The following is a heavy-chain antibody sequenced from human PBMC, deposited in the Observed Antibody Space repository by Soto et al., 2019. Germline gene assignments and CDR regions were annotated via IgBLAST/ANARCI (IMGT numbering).Heavy chain of an antibody. Sequence: QVQLVQSGAEVKKPGSSVKVSCKASGGTFSNYAITWVRQAPGQGLEWMGGIIPMFGTANYAQKFQGRFTISADKSTSTAYMELRSLRSEDTAVYYCAKVAGVGELLGNWFDPWGQGTLVTVSS. J-gene: IGHJ5*02. V-gene: IGHV1-69*06. CDR2: IIPMFGTA. CDR3: AKVAGVGELLGNWFDP. D-gene: IGHD3-10*01. CDR1: GGTFSNYA.